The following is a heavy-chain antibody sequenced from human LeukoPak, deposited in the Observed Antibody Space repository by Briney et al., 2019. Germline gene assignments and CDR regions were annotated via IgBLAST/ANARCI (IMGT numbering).Heavy chain of an antibody. CDR2: IDDSRST. CDR3: ASGGGGYFQH. CDR1: GDSISTYY. V-gene: IGHV4-4*09. J-gene: IGHJ1*01. Sequence: SETLSLTCSVSGDSISTYYWSWVRQPPGKGLEWIGFIDDSRSTNYNPSLESRVSISADTSKNQFSLTLSSVTAADTALYYCASGGGGYFQHWGQGALVTVSS. D-gene: IGHD3-16*01.